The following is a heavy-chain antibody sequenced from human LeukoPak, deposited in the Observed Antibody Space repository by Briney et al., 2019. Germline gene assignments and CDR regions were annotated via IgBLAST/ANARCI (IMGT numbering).Heavy chain of an antibody. Sequence: SETLSLTCAVYGGSFSGYYWSWIRQPPGKGLEWIGEINHSGSTNYNPSLKSRVTISVDTSKNQFCLKLSSVTAADTAVYYCARVRVRITIFGVVIPDAFDIWGQGTMVTVSS. CDR3: ARVRVRITIFGVVIPDAFDI. D-gene: IGHD3-3*01. CDR2: INHSGST. J-gene: IGHJ3*02. V-gene: IGHV4-34*01. CDR1: GGSFSGYY.